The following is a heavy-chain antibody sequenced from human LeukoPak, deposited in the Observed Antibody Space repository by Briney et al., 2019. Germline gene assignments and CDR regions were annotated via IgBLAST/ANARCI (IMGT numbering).Heavy chain of an antibody. J-gene: IGHJ6*03. CDR1: GYTFTSYD. CDR2: MNPNSGNT. CDR3: GRGFHGYTAIVYYYYYRDV. Sequence: ASVKVSCKASGYTFTSYDINWVRQATGQGLEWMGWMNPNSGNTVYAQKFQGRVTITRNTSISPAYMELSRLRSVYPAVYYCGRGFHGYTAIVYYYYYRDVWGKGNTVTVSS. V-gene: IGHV1-8*03. D-gene: IGHD5-18*01.